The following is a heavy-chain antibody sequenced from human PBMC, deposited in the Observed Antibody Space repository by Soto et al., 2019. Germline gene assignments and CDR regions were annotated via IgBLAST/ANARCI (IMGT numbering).Heavy chain of an antibody. V-gene: IGHV4-59*01. CDR3: ARFGGLVRSYYYGMDV. Sequence: SETLSVTCFVCGGSISSYYWIWSRQPPWKGLEWIGYIYYSGSTNYNPSLKSRVTISVDTSKNQFSLKLSSVTAADTAVYYCARFGGLVRSYYYGMDVWGKDTTVTVSS. CDR2: IYYSGST. CDR1: GGSISSYY. J-gene: IGHJ6*04. D-gene: IGHD6-19*01.